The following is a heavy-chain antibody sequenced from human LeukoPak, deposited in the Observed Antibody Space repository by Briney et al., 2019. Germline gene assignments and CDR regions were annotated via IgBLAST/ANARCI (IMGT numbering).Heavy chain of an antibody. CDR1: GYTFTNYD. Sequence: ASVEVSCKAFGYTFTNYDINWVRQAPGQGLEWMGGINTNNGNADYAQKFQGRVTLTTDTSTGTAYMELRSLISDDTAIYYRARVSSSSWYYWGQGTLVAVSS. CDR2: INTNNGNA. J-gene: IGHJ4*02. D-gene: IGHD6-13*01. CDR3: ARVSSSSWYY. V-gene: IGHV1-18*01.